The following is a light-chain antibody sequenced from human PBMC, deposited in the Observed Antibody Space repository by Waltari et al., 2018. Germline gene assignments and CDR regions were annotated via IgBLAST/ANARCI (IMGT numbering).Light chain of an antibody. J-gene: IGKJ1*01. CDR1: QSVGSSS. CDR2: RAS. Sequence: EMVLTQSPGTASLSPGERVTLSCRASQSVGSSSLAWDQQKPGQALRLVIYRASRRAPGIPDRFSGSGSGTDFSLTIGRLEPEDFAVYYCQQHGTLPATFGQGTKVEIK. CDR3: QQHGTLPAT. V-gene: IGKV3-20*01.